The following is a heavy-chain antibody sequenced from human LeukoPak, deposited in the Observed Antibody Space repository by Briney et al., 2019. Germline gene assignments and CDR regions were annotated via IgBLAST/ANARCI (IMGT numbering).Heavy chain of an antibody. CDR2: INQDGSEK. D-gene: IGHD3-3*01. J-gene: IGHJ4*02. CDR1: GFTFNIYW. Sequence: GGSLRLSCAASGFTFNIYWMNWVRQVPGKGLEWVANINQDGSEKNYVDSVKGRFSISRDNAKKSLYLQMNNLRAEDTAVYYCAGLGYDFWSGYQMMFDYWGQGSLVTVSS. V-gene: IGHV3-7*01. CDR3: AGLGYDFWSGYQMMFDY.